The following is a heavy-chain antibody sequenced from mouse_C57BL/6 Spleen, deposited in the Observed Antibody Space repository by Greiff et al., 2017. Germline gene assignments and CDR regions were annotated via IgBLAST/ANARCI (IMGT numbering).Heavy chain of an antibody. D-gene: IGHD4-1*01. Sequence: EVKLEESGGGLVQPGGSMKLSCVASGFTFSNYWMNWVRQSPEKGLEWVAQIRLKSDNYATHYAESVKGRFTISRDDYKSSVYLQMNNLRAEDTGIYYCTGDWSQYWYFDVWGTGTTGTVSS. CDR3: TGDWSQYWYFDV. CDR1: GFTFSNYW. J-gene: IGHJ1*03. V-gene: IGHV6-3*01. CDR2: IRLKSDNYAT.